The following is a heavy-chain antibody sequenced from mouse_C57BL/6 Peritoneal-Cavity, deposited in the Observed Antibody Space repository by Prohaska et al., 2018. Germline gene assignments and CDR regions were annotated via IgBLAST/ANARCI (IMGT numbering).Heavy chain of an antibody. Sequence: EVKLVESGGGLVQPGGSLKLSCAASGFTFSDYGMAWVRQAPRKGSECVSFISNLAYSIYYADTVKCRLNTSRERAKNNLYMEMNRVWTELKALKYWESQVSNCAIDYWGQGTSLTVSS. CDR2: ISNLAYSI. CDR1: GFTFSDYG. V-gene: IGHV5-15*01. CDR3: ESQVSNCAIDY. J-gene: IGHJ4*01.